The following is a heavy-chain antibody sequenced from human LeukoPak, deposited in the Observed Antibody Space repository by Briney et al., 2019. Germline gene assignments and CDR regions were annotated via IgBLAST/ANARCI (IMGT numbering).Heavy chain of an antibody. J-gene: IGHJ6*02. CDR1: GFTFSSYA. D-gene: IGHD2-15*01. V-gene: IGHV3-23*01. Sequence: GGSLRLSCAASGFTFSSYAMSWVRQAPGKGLEWVSAISGSGGSTYYADSVKGRFTTSRDNSKNTLYLQMNSLRAEDTAVYYCAKADTYCSGGSCGYYYYGMDVWGQGTTVTVSS. CDR3: AKADTYCSGGSCGYYYYGMDV. CDR2: ISGSGGST.